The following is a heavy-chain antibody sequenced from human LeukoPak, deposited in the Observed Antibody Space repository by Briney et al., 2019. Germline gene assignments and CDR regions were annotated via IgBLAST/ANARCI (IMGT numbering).Heavy chain of an antibody. CDR2: ILEDGTNQ. CDR1: GFTFNNYL. V-gene: IGHV3-30*04. D-gene: IGHD3-10*01. J-gene: IGHJ4*02. Sequence: GGSLRLSCAASGFTFNNYLMHWVRQAPGKGLDWVAVILEDGTNQYYADSVKGRFTISRDNSKNTLFLQMNSLRSEDTAMYYCARGALWLNYWGQGTLVTVSS. CDR3: ARGALWLNY.